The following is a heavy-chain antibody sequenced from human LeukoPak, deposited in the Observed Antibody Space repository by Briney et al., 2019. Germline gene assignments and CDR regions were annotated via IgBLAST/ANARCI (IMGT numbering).Heavy chain of an antibody. CDR3: ARRGLAATIDY. J-gene: IGHJ4*02. CDR2: IYPGDSDT. CDR1: GYNFANYW. D-gene: IGHD5-12*01. Sequence: GESLKISCKGSGYNFANYWIGWVRQMPGKGLEWMGIIYPGDSDTRYSPSFQGQVTISADKSISTAYLQWSSLKASDTAMYYCARRGLAATIDYRGQGTLVTVSS. V-gene: IGHV5-51*01.